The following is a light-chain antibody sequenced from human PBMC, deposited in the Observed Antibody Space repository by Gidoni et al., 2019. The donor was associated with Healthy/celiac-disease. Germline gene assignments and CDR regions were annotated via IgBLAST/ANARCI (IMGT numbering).Light chain of an antibody. V-gene: IGKV1-39*01. CDR2: AAS. CDR3: QQSYSFFT. J-gene: IGKJ3*01. CDR1: QSISSY. Sequence: DIQMTQSPSSLSASVGDRVTITCRASQSISSYLNWYQQKPGKAPKLLIYAASSLPSGVPSRFSGSGSGTDFTLTISSLQPEDFATYYCQQSYSFFTFGPXAKVEIK.